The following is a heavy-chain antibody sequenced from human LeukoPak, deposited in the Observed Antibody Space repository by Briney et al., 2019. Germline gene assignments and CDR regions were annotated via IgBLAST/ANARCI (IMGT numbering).Heavy chain of an antibody. CDR3: ARAAAGYDTTYYYYGMDV. CDR2: INPNSGDT. Sequence: ASVKVSCKASGYTFTGYYMHWVRQAPGQGLEWMGWINPNSGDTNYAQKFQGRVTVTRDTSISTAYMELSRLRSDDTAVYYCARAAAGYDTTYYYYGMDVWGQGTTVTVSS. V-gene: IGHV1-2*02. J-gene: IGHJ6*02. CDR1: GYTFTGYY. D-gene: IGHD5-12*01.